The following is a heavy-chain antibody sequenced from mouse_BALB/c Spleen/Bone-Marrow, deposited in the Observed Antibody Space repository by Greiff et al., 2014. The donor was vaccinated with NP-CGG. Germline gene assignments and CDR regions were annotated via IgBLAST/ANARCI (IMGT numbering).Heavy chain of an antibody. CDR3: ARVYLWYFDV. CDR2: IWAGGST. V-gene: IGHV2-9*02. CDR1: GFSLTSYG. D-gene: IGHD2-3*01. Sequence: VKVEESGPGLVAPSQSLSITCTVSGFSLTSYGVHWVRQPPGKGLEWLGVIWAGGSTNYNSALMSRLSISKDNSKSQVFLKMNSLQTGATAMYYCARVYLWYFDVWGAGTTVTVSS. J-gene: IGHJ1*01.